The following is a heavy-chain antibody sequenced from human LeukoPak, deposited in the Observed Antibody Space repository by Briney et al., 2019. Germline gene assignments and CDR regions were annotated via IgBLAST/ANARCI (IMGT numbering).Heavy chain of an antibody. V-gene: IGHV3-11*01. CDR1: GITFSNAW. CDR3: ARGGNRLKEF. Sequence: GGSLRLSCAAFGITFSNAWMSWVRQAPGKGLEWVSYISSSGSTIYYADSVKGRFTISRDNAKNSLYLQMNSLRAEDTAVYYCARGGNRLKEFWGQGTLVTVSS. CDR2: ISSSGSTI. D-gene: IGHD1-14*01. J-gene: IGHJ4*02.